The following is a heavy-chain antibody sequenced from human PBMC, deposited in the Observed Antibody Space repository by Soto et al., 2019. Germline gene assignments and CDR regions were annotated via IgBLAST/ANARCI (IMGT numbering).Heavy chain of an antibody. Sequence: PGGSLRLSCAASGFTFSSYGMHWVRQAPGKGLEWVAVISYDGSNKYYADSVKGRFTISRDNSKNTLYLQMNSLRAEDTAVYYCARSSSGYKGGFDYWGQGTLVTVSS. J-gene: IGHJ4*02. CDR1: GFTFSSYG. CDR3: ARSSSGYKGGFDY. V-gene: IGHV3-30*03. D-gene: IGHD3-22*01. CDR2: ISYDGSNK.